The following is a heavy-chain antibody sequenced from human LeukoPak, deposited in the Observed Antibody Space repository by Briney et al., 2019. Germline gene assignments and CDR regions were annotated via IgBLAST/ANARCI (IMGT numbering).Heavy chain of an antibody. J-gene: IGHJ4*02. D-gene: IGHD6-13*01. CDR1: GFTFSSYG. V-gene: IGHV3-23*01. Sequence: GGTLRLSCAASGFTFSSYGMSWVRQAPGKGLEWVSAMSGSGGTTYYADSVKGRFTISRDNSKDTLYLQMSSLRAEDTAIYFCAKEAGQRSSWSLDFWGQGTLVTVSS. CDR2: MSGSGGTT. CDR3: AKEAGQRSSWSLDF.